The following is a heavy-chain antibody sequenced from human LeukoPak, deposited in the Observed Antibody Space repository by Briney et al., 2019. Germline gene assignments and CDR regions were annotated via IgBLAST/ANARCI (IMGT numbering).Heavy chain of an antibody. J-gene: IGHJ4*02. V-gene: IGHV4-59*01. CDR3: ARRRYGSGWYDGDY. CDR1: GGSISGYY. CDR2: IYSSGST. Sequence: SETLSLTCTVSGGSISGYYWSWIRQPPGKGLEWIGYIYSSGSTNYNPSLKSRVTISIDTSKNQFSLKLSSVTAADTAVYYCARRRYGSGWYDGDYWGQGTLVTVSS. D-gene: IGHD6-19*01.